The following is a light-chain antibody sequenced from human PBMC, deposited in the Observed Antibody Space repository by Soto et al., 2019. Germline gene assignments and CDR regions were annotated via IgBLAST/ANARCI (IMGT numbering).Light chain of an antibody. V-gene: IGKV3-15*01. CDR3: QQYNKWPPWT. J-gene: IGKJ1*01. CDR2: GVS. Sequence: EIVMTQSPATLSVSPGERVTLSCRASQSVNSNLAWYQQKPGQAPRLLIYGVSTRATGIPARFSGSGSGTEFTLTISSLQSEDFAVYYCQQYNKWPPWTFGQGIKVEIK. CDR1: QSVNSN.